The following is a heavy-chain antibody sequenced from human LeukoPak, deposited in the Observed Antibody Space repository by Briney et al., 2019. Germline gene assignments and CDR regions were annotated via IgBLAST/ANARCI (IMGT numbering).Heavy chain of an antibody. Sequence: SETLSLTCAVYGGSFSGYYWSWIRQPPGKGLEWIGEINHSGSTNYNPSLKSRVTISVDTSKNQYSLKLSSVTAADTAVYYCARVVRGVLHYYYYYMDVWGKGTTVTVSS. D-gene: IGHD3-10*01. CDR3: ARVVRGVLHYYYYYMDV. CDR2: INHSGST. J-gene: IGHJ6*03. V-gene: IGHV4-34*01. CDR1: GGSFSGYY.